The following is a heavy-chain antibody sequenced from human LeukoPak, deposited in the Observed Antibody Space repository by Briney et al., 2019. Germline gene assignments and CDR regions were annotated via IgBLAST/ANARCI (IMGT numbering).Heavy chain of an antibody. CDR3: TRGGYTLTTIDY. J-gene: IGHJ4*02. Sequence: GGSLRLSRAASGFTFNNYWMHWVRQAPGKGLVWVSRINGDGSSTNYADSVKGRFTISRDNAKNTLNLQMNSLRAEDAAVYYCTRGGYTLTTIDYWGQGTLVTVSS. CDR2: INGDGSST. CDR1: GFTFNNYW. V-gene: IGHV3-74*01. D-gene: IGHD3-16*02.